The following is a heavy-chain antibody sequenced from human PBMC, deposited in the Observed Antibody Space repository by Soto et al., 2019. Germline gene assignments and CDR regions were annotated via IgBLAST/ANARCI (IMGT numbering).Heavy chain of an antibody. Sequence: QVQLHESGPGLVKPSETLSLTCNVSGDSIGRFYWSWIRQSAEKGLEWIGRVYSTGGTAYNPALKGRVTISLDRSNNHVSLEMNSVTAADTAVYFCARDLSGTRLDIWGRATRVTVSS. CDR2: VYSTGGT. D-gene: IGHD1-26*01. J-gene: IGHJ6*02. V-gene: IGHV4-4*07. CDR3: ARDLSGTRLDI. CDR1: GDSIGRFY.